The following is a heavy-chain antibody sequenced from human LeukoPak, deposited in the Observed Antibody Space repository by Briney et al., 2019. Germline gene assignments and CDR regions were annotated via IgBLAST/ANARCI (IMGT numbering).Heavy chain of an antibody. D-gene: IGHD3-22*01. CDR2: INPNSGGT. Sequence: ASVKVSCKASGYTFTGYYMHWVRQAPGQGLEWMGRINPNSGGTNYAQKFQGRVTMTRDTSISTASMELSRLRSDDTAVYYCARAPPDRNWFDHWGQGTLVTVSS. V-gene: IGHV1-2*06. CDR1: GYTFTGYY. CDR3: ARAPPDRNWFDH. J-gene: IGHJ5*02.